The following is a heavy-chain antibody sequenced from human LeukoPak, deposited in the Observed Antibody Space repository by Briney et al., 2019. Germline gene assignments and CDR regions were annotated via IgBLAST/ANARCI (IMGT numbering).Heavy chain of an antibody. CDR3: AREGYYDSSGYD. J-gene: IGHJ4*02. D-gene: IGHD3-22*01. CDR1: GFTVSSNY. Sequence: GGSLRLSCAASGFTVSSNYMSWVRQAPGKGLEWVSVIYSGGSTYYADSVKGRFTISRDNSKNTLYLQMNSLRAEDTAVYYCAREGYYDSSGYDWGQGTLVTVSS. CDR2: IYSGGST. V-gene: IGHV3-66*01.